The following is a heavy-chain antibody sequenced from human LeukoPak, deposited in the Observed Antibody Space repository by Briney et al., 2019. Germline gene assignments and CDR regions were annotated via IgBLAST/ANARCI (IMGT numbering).Heavy chain of an antibody. D-gene: IGHD2-15*01. Sequence: GGSLRLSCAASGFTASSNYMSWVRQAPGRGLEWVSVIYSGGNTYYADSVKGRFTISRDNSKNTLYLQMNSLRAEDTAVYYCARGRSDFYCYMDVWGKGTTVTVSS. V-gene: IGHV3-66*02. CDR3: ARGRSDFYCYMDV. J-gene: IGHJ6*03. CDR2: IYSGGNT. CDR1: GFTASSNY.